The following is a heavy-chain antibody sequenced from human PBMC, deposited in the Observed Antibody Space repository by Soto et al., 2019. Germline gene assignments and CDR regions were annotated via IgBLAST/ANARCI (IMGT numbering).Heavy chain of an antibody. J-gene: IGHJ3*02. CDR1: GFTFDDYA. V-gene: IGHV3-9*01. CDR3: AKGVDYGDYGTGKDAFDI. CDR2: ISWNSGSI. D-gene: IGHD4-17*01. Sequence: EVQLVESGGGLVQPGRSLRLSCAASGFTFDDYAMHWVRQAPGKGLEWVSGISWNSGSIGYADSVKGRFTISRDNAKNSLYLQMNSLRAEDTALYYCAKGVDYGDYGTGKDAFDIWSQGTMVTVSS.